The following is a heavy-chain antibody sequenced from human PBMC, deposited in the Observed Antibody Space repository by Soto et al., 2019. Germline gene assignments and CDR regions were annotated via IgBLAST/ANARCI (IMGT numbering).Heavy chain of an antibody. Sequence: PGGSLRLSCAASGFTFSNAWMNWVRQAPGKGLEWVGRIKSKTDGGTTDYAAPVKGRFTISRDDSKNTLYLQMNSLKTEDTAVYYCTANDYGDYGCDYWGQGTLVTVSS. CDR2: IKSKTDGGTT. CDR1: GFTFSNAW. CDR3: TANDYGDYGCDY. D-gene: IGHD4-17*01. J-gene: IGHJ4*02. V-gene: IGHV3-15*07.